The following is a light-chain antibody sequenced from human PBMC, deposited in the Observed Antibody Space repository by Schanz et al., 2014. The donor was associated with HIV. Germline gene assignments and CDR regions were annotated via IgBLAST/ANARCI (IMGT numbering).Light chain of an antibody. V-gene: IGKV1-39*01. CDR3: QQYNGYSYT. CDR2: AAS. J-gene: IGKJ2*01. CDR1: QSISSY. Sequence: DMQMTQSPSSLSASVGDRVTITCRASQSISSYLNWYQQKPGKAPNLLIYAASSLQGGVPSRFSGSGSGTDFTLTINSLQPDDFATYYCQQYNGYSYTFGQGTKLLI.